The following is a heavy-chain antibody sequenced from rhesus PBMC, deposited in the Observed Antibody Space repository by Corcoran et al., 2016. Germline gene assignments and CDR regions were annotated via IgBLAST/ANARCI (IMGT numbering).Heavy chain of an antibody. CDR1: GFTFSSYG. CDR2: INSGGGSK. Sequence: EVQLVETGGGLVQPGGSLKLSCAASGFTFSSYGMSWVRQAPGKGLEWVSAINSGGGSKYYADAVKGRCTISRDNSKNTLSLQMNSLRVEDTAVYYCAKVGYSGSRDRFDFWGQGLRVTVSS. CDR3: AKVGYSGSRDRFDF. J-gene: IGHJ3*01. V-gene: IGHV3S5*01. D-gene: IGHD6-25*01.